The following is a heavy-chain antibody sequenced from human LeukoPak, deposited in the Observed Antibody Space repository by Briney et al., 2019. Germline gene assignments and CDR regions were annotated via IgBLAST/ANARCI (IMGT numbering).Heavy chain of an antibody. J-gene: IGHJ5*02. Sequence: SETLSLTCAVYGGSFSGYYWNWIRQPPGKGLEWIGEINHSGSTNYNPSLKSRVTISVDTSKNQFSLKLSSVTAADTAVYYCARVYLPDYYGSGSRWFDPWGQGTLVTVSS. CDR2: INHSGST. V-gene: IGHV4-34*01. CDR1: GGSFSGYY. CDR3: ARVYLPDYYGSGSRWFDP. D-gene: IGHD3-10*01.